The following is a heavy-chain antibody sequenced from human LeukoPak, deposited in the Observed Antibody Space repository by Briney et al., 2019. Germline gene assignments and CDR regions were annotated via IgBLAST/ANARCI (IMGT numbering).Heavy chain of an antibody. CDR1: GFTFSSYA. D-gene: IGHD6-19*01. CDR3: ARLGPASSGWPESFDY. V-gene: IGHV3-30-3*01. Sequence: GGSLRLSCAASGFTFSSYAMHWVRQAPGKGLEWVAVISYDGSNKYYADSVQGRFTISRDNSKNTLYLQMNSLRAEDTAVYYCARLGPASSGWPESFDYWGQGTLVTVSS. J-gene: IGHJ4*02. CDR2: ISYDGSNK.